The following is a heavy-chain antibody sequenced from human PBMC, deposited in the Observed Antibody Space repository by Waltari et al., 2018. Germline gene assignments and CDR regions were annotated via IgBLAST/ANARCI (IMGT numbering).Heavy chain of an antibody. CDR3: ARGWGCRYCSSTTQAFDI. Sequence: QVQLQQWGAGLLKPSETLSLTCAVYGGSFSGYYWSWIRQPPGKGLEWIGEINHRGSTNYTPSLKSRVTISVDTSKNQFSLKLSSVTAADTAVYYCARGWGCRYCSSTTQAFDIWGQGTMVTVSS. J-gene: IGHJ3*02. D-gene: IGHD2-2*01. CDR1: GGSFSGYY. CDR2: INHRGST. V-gene: IGHV4-34*01.